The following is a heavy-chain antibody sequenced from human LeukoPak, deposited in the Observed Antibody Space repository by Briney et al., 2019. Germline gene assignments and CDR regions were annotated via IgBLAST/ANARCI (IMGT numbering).Heavy chain of an antibody. J-gene: IGHJ5*02. V-gene: IGHV3-20*01. CDR1: GFIFDDYG. CDR2: INWNGGST. Sequence: GGSLRLSCEASGFIFDDYGMSWVRQAPGKGVEWVSSINWNGGSTYYADSVKGRFTISRDNAKNSLYLQMNSLRAEDTALYHCARDRGRYCSGGTCYDWFDPWGQGTLVTVSS. D-gene: IGHD2-15*01. CDR3: ARDRGRYCSGGTCYDWFDP.